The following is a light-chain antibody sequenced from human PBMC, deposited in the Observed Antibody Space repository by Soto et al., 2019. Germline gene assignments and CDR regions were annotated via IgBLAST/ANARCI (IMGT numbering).Light chain of an antibody. CDR1: QSVSSS. J-gene: IGKJ4*01. Sequence: ESVLTQSPATLSLSPGERATLSCRASQSVSSSLAWYQQKPGQAPRLLIYDAFNRAAGIPARFSGSGSGTDFTLTISSLEPEDFAVYYCQQRSNWPPTFGGGTKVEIK. V-gene: IGKV3-11*01. CDR2: DAF. CDR3: QQRSNWPPT.